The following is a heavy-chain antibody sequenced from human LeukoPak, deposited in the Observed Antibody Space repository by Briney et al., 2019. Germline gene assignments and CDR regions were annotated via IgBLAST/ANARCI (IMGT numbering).Heavy chain of an antibody. D-gene: IGHD3-16*01. CDR3: ARHVFGFYYYYYMDV. CDR2: IYTSGST. V-gene: IGHV4-61*02. J-gene: IGHJ6*03. Sequence: SETLSLTCTVSGGSITSSNYYWNWIRQPAGKGLEWIGRIYTSGSTNYNPSLKSRVTISVDTSKNQFSLKLSSVTAADTAVYYCARHVFGFYYYYYMDVWGKGTTVTISS. CDR1: GGSITSSNYY.